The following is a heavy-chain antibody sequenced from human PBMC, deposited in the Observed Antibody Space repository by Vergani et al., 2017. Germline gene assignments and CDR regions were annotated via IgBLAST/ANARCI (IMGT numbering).Heavy chain of an antibody. Sequence: QVQLQESGPGLVKPSETLTLTCDMSDSSIMTNPYWGWFRPSPGNGLEWIGRFYTGGGTSYNPSLKIRVTISVDTSKNQFSLQLSSVTAADTAVYYCARDPLYSTTWPFLLLVMDVLGQGTTVTVSS. V-gene: IGHV4-4*07. CDR3: ARDPLYSTTWPFLLLVMDV. J-gene: IGHJ6*02. CDR2: FYTGGGT. D-gene: IGHD6-13*01. CDR1: DSSIMTNPY.